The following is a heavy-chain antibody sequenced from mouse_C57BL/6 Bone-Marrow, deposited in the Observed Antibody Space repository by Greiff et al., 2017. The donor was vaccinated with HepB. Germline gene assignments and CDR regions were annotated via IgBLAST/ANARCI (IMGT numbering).Heavy chain of an antibody. CDR3: APITTVVPYYFDY. J-gene: IGHJ2*01. D-gene: IGHD1-1*01. CDR2: INPNNGGT. CDR1: GYTFTDYY. Sequence: EVQLQQSGPELVKPGASVKISCKASGYTFTDYYMNWVKQSHGKSLEWIGDINPNNGGTSYNQKFKGKATLTVDKSSSTAYMELRSLTSEDSAVYYCAPITTVVPYYFDYWGQGTTLTVSS. V-gene: IGHV1-26*01.